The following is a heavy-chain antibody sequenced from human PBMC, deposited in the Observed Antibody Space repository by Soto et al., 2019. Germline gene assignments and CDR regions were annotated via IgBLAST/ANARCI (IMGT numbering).Heavy chain of an antibody. J-gene: IGHJ6*02. CDR3: ARDREGPYCGGDCYSSYGMDV. CDR1: GFTFSSYW. V-gene: IGHV3-74*01. Sequence: GGSLRLSCAASGFTFSSYWMHWVRQAPGKGLVWVSRINSDGSSTSYADSVKGRFTISRDNAKNTLYLQMNSLRAEDTAVYYCARDREGPYCGGDCYSSYGMDVWGQGTTVTVSS. CDR2: INSDGSST. D-gene: IGHD2-21*02.